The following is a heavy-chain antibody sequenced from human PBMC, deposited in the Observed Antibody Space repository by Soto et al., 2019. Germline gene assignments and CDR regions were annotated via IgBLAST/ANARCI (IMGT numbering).Heavy chain of an antibody. D-gene: IGHD5-12*01. J-gene: IGHJ3*02. V-gene: IGHV1-3*01. CDR2: INAGNGNT. Sequence: GGSVKVSCKASGYTFTSYAMHWVRQAPGQRLEWMGWINAGNGNTKYSQKFQGRVTITRDTSASTAYMELSSLRSEDTAVYYCARGSGYDSYAFDIWGQGTMVTVSS. CDR1: GYTFTSYA. CDR3: ARGSGYDSYAFDI.